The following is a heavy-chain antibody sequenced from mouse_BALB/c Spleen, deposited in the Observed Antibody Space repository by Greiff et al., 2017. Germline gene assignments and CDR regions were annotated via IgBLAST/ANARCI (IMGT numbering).Heavy chain of an antibody. J-gene: IGHJ4*01. CDR3: ANYYGSSYYAMDY. CDR1: GYSFTSCYF. Sequence: EVKLLESGPGLVKPSQSLSLTCSVTGYSFTSCYFWYCLRQFPGNQLEWMGYISYDGSNNYNPSLKNRISITRDTSKNQFFLKLNSVTTEDTATYYCANYYGSSYYAMDYWGQGTSVTVSS. CDR2: ISYDGSN. V-gene: IGHV3-6*02. D-gene: IGHD1-1*01.